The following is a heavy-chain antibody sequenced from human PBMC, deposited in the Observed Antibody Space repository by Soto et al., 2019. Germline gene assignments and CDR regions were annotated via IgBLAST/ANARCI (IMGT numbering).Heavy chain of an antibody. CDR2: IYSNGDT. J-gene: IGHJ6*01. Sequence: EVQLVESGGGLVQPGGSLRLSCAASGITVSNNYMSWVRQAPGKGLECVSLIYSNGDTRYADSVKGRFTISRDNSKNTVYLQMNSLRAEDSAVYYCATDPPGIAAAGGGWGQGTTVPVSS. V-gene: IGHV3-66*01. CDR1: GITVSNNY. D-gene: IGHD6-13*01. CDR3: ATDPPGIAAAGGG.